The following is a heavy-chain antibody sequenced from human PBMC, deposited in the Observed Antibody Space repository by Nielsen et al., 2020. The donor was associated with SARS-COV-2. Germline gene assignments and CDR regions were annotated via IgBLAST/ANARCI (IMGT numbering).Heavy chain of an antibody. CDR1: GFSLSTTGVG. V-gene: IGHV2-5*01. CDR3: ARIFIAAAGNDAFDI. J-gene: IGHJ3*02. CDR2: IYWNENK. D-gene: IGHD6-13*01. Sequence: SGPTLVKPTQTLTLTCSVSGFSLSTTGVGVGWIRQSPGKALEWLALIYWNENKFYSPSLQNRLTITKDTSTNQVVLTMTNMDPVDTATYYCARIFIAAAGNDAFDIWGQGTMVTVSS.